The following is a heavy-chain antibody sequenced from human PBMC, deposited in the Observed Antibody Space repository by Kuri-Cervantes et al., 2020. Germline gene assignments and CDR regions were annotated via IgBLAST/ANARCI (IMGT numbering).Heavy chain of an antibody. V-gene: IGHV4-39*06. J-gene: IGHJ4*02. Sequence: ESLKISCTVSGGSISSSSYYWGWIRQPPGKGLEWIGSIYYSGSTYYNPSLKSRVTISVDTSKNQFPLKLSSVTATDTAVYYCARGGFDLLSLHFDYWGQGTLVTVSS. D-gene: IGHD3-10*01. CDR3: ARGGFDLLSLHFDY. CDR1: GGSISSSSYY. CDR2: IYYSGST.